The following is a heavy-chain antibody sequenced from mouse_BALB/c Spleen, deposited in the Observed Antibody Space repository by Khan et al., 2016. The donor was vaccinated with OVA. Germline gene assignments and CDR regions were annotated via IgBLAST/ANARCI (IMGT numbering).Heavy chain of an antibody. J-gene: IGHJ3*01. Sequence: EVELVESGGDLVKPGGSLKLSCAASGFTFSSYSMSWVRQTPDKRLEWVATISSDGDYTYFPDSVKGRFTISRDNAKNTLNLQMSSLKSEHTALYYCASHLTGSFAYWGQGTLVTVSA. V-gene: IGHV5-6*01. CDR3: ASHLTGSFAY. CDR1: GFTFSSYS. CDR2: ISSDGDYT. D-gene: IGHD4-1*01.